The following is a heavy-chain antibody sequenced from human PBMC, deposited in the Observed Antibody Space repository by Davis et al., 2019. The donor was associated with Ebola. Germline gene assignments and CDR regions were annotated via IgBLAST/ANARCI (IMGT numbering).Heavy chain of an antibody. CDR1: GFTFDAYA. J-gene: IGHJ4*02. D-gene: IGHD3-16*01. CDR3: AKDISVEIWHLGEFDY. V-gene: IGHV3-9*01. Sequence: SLKISCAASGFTFDAYAMHWVRQAPGKGLEWVSGISWNSGSIGYADSVKGRFTISRDNAKNSLYLQMNSLRAEDTALYYCAKDISVEIWHLGEFDYWGQGTLVTVSS. CDR2: ISWNSGSI.